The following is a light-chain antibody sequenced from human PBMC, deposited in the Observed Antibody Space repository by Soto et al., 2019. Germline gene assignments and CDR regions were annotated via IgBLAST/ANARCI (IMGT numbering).Light chain of an antibody. Sequence: QSVLTQPRSVSGSPGQSVTISCSGTSTDVGVSWYQQNPDKAPRLMIYDVSKRPSGVPDRFSGSKSGNTASLTISGLQSEDEGDYYCCSYAGSFTWVFGGGTQLTVL. CDR3: CSYAGSFTWV. CDR1: STDVGV. CDR2: DVS. J-gene: IGLJ3*02. V-gene: IGLV2-11*01.